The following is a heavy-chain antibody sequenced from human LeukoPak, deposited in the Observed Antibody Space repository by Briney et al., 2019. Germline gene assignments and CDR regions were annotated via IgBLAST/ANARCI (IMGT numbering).Heavy chain of an antibody. J-gene: IGHJ4*02. CDR3: ARDDLGLTSSGWYADY. D-gene: IGHD6-19*01. CDR2: IYTSGST. V-gene: IGHV4-4*07. CDR1: GGSISSYY. Sequence: SETLSLTCTVSGGSISSYYWSWIRQPAGKGLEWIGRIYTSGSTNYNPSLKSRVTMSVDTSKNQFSLKLSSVTAADTAVYYCARDDLGLTSSGWYADYWGQGTLVTVSS.